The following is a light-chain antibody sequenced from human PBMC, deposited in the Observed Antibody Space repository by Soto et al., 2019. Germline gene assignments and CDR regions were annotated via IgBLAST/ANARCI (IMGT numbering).Light chain of an antibody. CDR1: SSNIGAGYD. CDR3: QSYDSSLSGYV. Sequence: QSVLTQPPSVSGAPGQRVTISCTGSSSNIGAGYDVYWYQQLPGTAPKVLIYGDTNRPSGVPDRFSGSNSGTSASLAITGLQVEDEGDYYCQSYDSSLSGYVFGTGTKVTVL. V-gene: IGLV1-40*01. CDR2: GDT. J-gene: IGLJ1*01.